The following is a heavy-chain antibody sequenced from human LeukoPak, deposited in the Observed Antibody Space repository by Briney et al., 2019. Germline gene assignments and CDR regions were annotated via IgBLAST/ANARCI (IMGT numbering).Heavy chain of an antibody. D-gene: IGHD3-3*01. J-gene: IGHJ4*02. Sequence: KPSETLSLTCTVSGGSISSSSYYWGWIRQPPGKGLEWIGSIYYSGSTYYNPSLKSRVTISVDTSKNQFSLKLSSVTAADTAVYYCARVGYYDFWSGIPSDFDYWGQGTLVTVSS. CDR1: GGSISSSSYY. CDR2: IYYSGST. CDR3: ARVGYYDFWSGIPSDFDY. V-gene: IGHV4-39*07.